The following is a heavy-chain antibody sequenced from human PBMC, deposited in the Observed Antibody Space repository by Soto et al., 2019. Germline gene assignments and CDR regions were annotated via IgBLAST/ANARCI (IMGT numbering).Heavy chain of an antibody. CDR2: ISGSGGST. D-gene: IGHD3-3*01. CDR3: ASGAMYYDFWSGYYPAATTFDY. V-gene: IGHV3-23*01. Sequence: PGGSLRLSCAASGFTFSDYGLHWVRQAPGKGLEWVSAISGSGGSTYYADSVKGRFTISRDNSKNTLYLQMNSLRAEDTAVYYCASGAMYYDFWSGYYPAATTFDYWGQGTLVTV. CDR1: GFTFSDYG. J-gene: IGHJ4*02.